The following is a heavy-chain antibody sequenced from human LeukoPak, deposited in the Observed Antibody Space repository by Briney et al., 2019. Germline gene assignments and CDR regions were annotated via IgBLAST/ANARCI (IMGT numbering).Heavy chain of an antibody. CDR1: GFTFSSYS. Sequence: GGSLRLSCAASGFTFSSYSMNWVRQAPGKGLEWVSSISSSSSYIYYADSVKGRFTISRDNAKNSLYLQMNSLRAEDTAVYYCARVLRGSGRPDYWGQGTLVTVSS. V-gene: IGHV3-21*01. D-gene: IGHD3-10*01. J-gene: IGHJ4*02. CDR3: ARVLRGSGRPDY. CDR2: ISSSSSYI.